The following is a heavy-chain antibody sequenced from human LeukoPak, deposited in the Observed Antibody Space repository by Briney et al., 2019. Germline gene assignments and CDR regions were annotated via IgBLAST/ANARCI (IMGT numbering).Heavy chain of an antibody. D-gene: IGHD4-17*01. V-gene: IGHV1-2*02. J-gene: IGHJ6*02. CDR1: GYTFTGYY. CDR3: ARAYGDYVLPFLPPSYYYYYGMDV. CDR2: INPNSGGT. Sequence: ASVKVSCKASGYTFTGYYMHWVRQAPGQGLEWMGWINPNSGGTNYAQKFQGRVTMTRDTSISTAYMELSRLRSDDTAVYYCARAYGDYVLPFLPPSYYYYYGMDVWGQGTTVTVSS.